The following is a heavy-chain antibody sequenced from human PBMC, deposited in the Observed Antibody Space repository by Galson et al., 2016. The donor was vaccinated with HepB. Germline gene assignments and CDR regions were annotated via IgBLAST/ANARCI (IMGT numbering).Heavy chain of an antibody. V-gene: IGHV3-23*01. J-gene: IGHJ5*02. CDR3: TTDWRSSWYVNWFDP. CDR1: GFTFSSYS. D-gene: IGHD6-13*01. Sequence: SLRLSCAASGFTFSSYSMSWVRQAPGKGLEWVSAISGSGSDTNYADSVKGRFTISRDNSKNTLYLQMNSLKTEDTAVYYCTTDWRSSWYVNWFDPWGQGTLVTVSS. CDR2: ISGSGSDT.